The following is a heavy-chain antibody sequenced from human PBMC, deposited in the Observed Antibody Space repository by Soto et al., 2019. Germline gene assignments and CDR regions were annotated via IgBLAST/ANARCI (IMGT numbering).Heavy chain of an antibody. CDR1: GFTFSSYA. CDR2: ISGSGGST. V-gene: IGHV3-23*01. CDR3: AKDLMSEGLRYYYYGMDV. J-gene: IGHJ6*02. D-gene: IGHD4-17*01. Sequence: GGSLRLSCAASGFTFSSYAMSWVRQAPGKGLEWVSAISGSGGSTYYADSVKGRFTISRDNSKNTLYLQMNSLRAEDTAVYYCAKDLMSEGLRYYYYGMDVWGQGTTITVSS.